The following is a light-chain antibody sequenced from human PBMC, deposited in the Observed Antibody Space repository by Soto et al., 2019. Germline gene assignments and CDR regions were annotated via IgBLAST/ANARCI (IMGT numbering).Light chain of an antibody. CDR1: SSDVGGYNY. CDR3: SSYTSSSTRV. Sequence: QSVLTQPASVSGSPGQSITISCTGTSSDVGGYNYVSWYQQHPGKAPKLMIYEVSNRPSWVSNRFSGSKSGNTASLTISGLQAEDEADYYCSSYTSSSTRVFGTGTSSPS. J-gene: IGLJ1*01. CDR2: EVS. V-gene: IGLV2-14*01.